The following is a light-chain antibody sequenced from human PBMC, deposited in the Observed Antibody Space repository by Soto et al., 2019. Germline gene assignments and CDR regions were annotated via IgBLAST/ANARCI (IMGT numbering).Light chain of an antibody. J-gene: IGKJ5*01. V-gene: IGKV3D-11*02. CDR1: QSIHTS. Sequence: VLTQSPATLSLSPGERATLSCRASQSIHTSLAWYQQKPGQPPRLVVYDSTLRANGVPDRFGGSRSGTESTLTVNNLEPEDFAVYYWQQRNVWHPITFGQATRLEIK. CDR3: QQRNVWHPIT. CDR2: DST.